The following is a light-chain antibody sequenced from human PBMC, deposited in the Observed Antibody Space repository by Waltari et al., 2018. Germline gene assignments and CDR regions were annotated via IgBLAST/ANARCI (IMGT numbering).Light chain of an antibody. V-gene: IGKV1-5*03. Sequence: DIQMTQSPSTLSASEGDRVTLTCRASQFINYWLAWYQQKPAKAPKLLIYKASTLETGVPSRFSGSGSGTEFTLTIGSLQPDDFAIYYCQQYNTYPVTFGQGTRLEIK. CDR2: KAS. CDR1: QFINYW. J-gene: IGKJ5*01. CDR3: QQYNTYPVT.